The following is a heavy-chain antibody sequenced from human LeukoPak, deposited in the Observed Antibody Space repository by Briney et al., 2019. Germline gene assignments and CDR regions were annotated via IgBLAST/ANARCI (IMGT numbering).Heavy chain of an antibody. J-gene: IGHJ5*02. Sequence: GGSLRLSCAASGFTFSSYWMHWVRQAPGKGLVWVSRINSDGSSTSYADSVKGRFTISRDNAKNTLYLQMNSLRAGDTAVYYCARDPDDYDFLNWFDPWGQGTLVTVSS. CDR2: INSDGSST. CDR3: ARDPDDYDFLNWFDP. CDR1: GFTFSSYW. D-gene: IGHD3-3*01. V-gene: IGHV3-74*01.